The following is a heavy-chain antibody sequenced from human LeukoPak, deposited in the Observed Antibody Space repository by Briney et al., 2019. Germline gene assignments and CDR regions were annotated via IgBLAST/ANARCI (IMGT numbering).Heavy chain of an antibody. D-gene: IGHD3-22*01. CDR1: GFTFSSYG. CDR3: ARDRPHYDSSGYTYWYFDL. J-gene: IGHJ2*01. Sequence: PGRSLRLSCAASGFTFSSYGMHWVRQAPGKGLEWVAVIWYDGSNKYYADSVKGRFTISRDNSKNTLYLQMNSLRAEDTAVYYCARDRPHYDSSGYTYWYFDLWGRGTLVTVSS. V-gene: IGHV3-33*01. CDR2: IWYDGSNK.